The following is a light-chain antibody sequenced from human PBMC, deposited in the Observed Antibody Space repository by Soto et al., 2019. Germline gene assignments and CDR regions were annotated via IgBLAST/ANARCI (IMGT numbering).Light chain of an antibody. CDR1: QSVRSTY. Sequence: EVVLTQSPGTLSLSPGERVPLFCRASQSVRSTYLAWYQQKPGQAPRLLIYGASSRATGIPDRFAGSGSGTDFILTISRLEPEDFAVYYWQHYDTLSFGQGTRLEIK. CDR3: QHYDTLS. V-gene: IGKV3-20*01. J-gene: IGKJ5*01. CDR2: GAS.